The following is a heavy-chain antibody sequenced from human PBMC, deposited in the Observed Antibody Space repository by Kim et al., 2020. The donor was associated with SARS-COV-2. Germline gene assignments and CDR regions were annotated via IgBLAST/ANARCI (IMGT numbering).Heavy chain of an antibody. Sequence: SETLSLTCAVYGGSFSGYYWSWIRQPPGKGLEWIGEINHSGSTNYNPSLKSRVTISVDTSKNQFSLKLSSVTAADTAVYYCARSRITGTFTDYWGQGTLVTVSS. CDR3: ARSRITGTFTDY. CDR1: GGSFSGYY. CDR2: INHSGST. J-gene: IGHJ4*02. V-gene: IGHV4-34*01. D-gene: IGHD1-7*01.